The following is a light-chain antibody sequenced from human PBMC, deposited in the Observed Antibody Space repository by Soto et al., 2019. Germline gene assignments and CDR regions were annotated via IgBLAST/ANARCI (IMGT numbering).Light chain of an antibody. J-gene: IGKJ4*01. V-gene: IGKV1-27*01. CDR3: QKYSSAPLT. Sequence: DIQMTQSPSSLSASVGDRITITCRASQGIGNYVAWYQQKPGKIPKLLIYGASTLQSGVPSRFSGSGSGTDFTFTITSLQPEDVATYYCQKYSSAPLTFGGGTQVEIK. CDR1: QGIGNY. CDR2: GAS.